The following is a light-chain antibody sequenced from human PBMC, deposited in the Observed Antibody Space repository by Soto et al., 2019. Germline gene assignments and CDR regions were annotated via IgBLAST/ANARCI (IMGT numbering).Light chain of an antibody. J-gene: IGKJ5*01. Sequence: EIVLTQSPGTLSLSPGERATLSFRASQSVSSNLAWYQHKPGQAPRLLIYGASSRATGVPARFSGSGSGTEFTLTITSLQPEDFAVYYCQQYNSWPITFGRGTRLEIK. CDR3: QQYNSWPIT. V-gene: IGKV3-15*01. CDR1: QSVSSN. CDR2: GAS.